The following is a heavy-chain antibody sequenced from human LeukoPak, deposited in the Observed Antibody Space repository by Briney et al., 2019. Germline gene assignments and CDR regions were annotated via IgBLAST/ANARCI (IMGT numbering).Heavy chain of an antibody. CDR2: ISGSGGST. J-gene: IGHJ4*02. D-gene: IGHD3-3*01. Sequence: GGSLRLSCAASGFTFSSYAMSWVRQAPGKGLEWVSAISGSGGSTYYADSVKGRFTISRDNSKNTLYLQMNSLRAEDTAVYYCARGDYDFWSGYDYWGQGTLVTVSS. CDR1: GFTFSSYA. CDR3: ARGDYDFWSGYDY. V-gene: IGHV3-23*01.